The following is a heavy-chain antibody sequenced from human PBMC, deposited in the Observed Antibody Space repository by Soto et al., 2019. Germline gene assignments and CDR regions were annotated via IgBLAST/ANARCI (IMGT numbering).Heavy chain of an antibody. Sequence: SETLSLTCTVSSGSISSTIYYWSWIRQPPGKGLDWIGYIYYSWSTNYNPSLKSRVTISVDTSKNQFSLKLSSVTAADTAVYYCASHRGYSYGQSFDYWGQGTLVTVSS. CDR2: IYYSWST. J-gene: IGHJ4*02. CDR3: ASHRGYSYGQSFDY. CDR1: SGSISSTIYY. V-gene: IGHV4-61*05. D-gene: IGHD5-18*01.